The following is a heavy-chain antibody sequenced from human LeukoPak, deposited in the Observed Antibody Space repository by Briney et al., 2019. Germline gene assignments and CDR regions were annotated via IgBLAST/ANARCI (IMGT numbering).Heavy chain of an antibody. CDR2: INAGNGNT. CDR1: GYTFTSYA. CDR3: ARKGVGATADY. D-gene: IGHD1-26*01. V-gene: IGHV1-3*01. Sequence: ASVQVSCKASGYTFTSYAMHWVRQAPGQRLEWMGWINAGNGNTKYSQKFQGRVTITRDTSASTAYMELSSLRSEDTAVYYCARKGVGATADYWGQGTLVTVSS. J-gene: IGHJ4*02.